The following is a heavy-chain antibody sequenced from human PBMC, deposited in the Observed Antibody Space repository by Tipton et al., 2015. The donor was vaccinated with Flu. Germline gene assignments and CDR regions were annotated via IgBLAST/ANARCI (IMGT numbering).Heavy chain of an antibody. CDR3: ARDGGVGSGWSYSGGNYYYGMDV. V-gene: IGHV4-39*07. D-gene: IGHD6-19*01. J-gene: IGHJ6*02. Sequence: TLSLTCTVSGGSINRSHYYWGWIRRPPGKGLEWIGSIYHSGSTFYHPSLKSRVTISVDTSKNQFSLKLSSVTAADTAVYYCARDGGVGSGWSYSGGNYYYGMDVWGQGTTVIVSS. CDR1: GGSINRSHYY. CDR2: IYHSGST.